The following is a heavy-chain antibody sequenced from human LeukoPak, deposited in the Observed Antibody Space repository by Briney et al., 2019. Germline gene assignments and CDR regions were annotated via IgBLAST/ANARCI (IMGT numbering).Heavy chain of an antibody. CDR3: ARVAFGAFDI. Sequence: GGSLRLSCAASGFTFSSYAMHWVRQAPSKGLEWVAVISYDGSNKYYADSVKGRFTISRDNSKNTLYLQMNSLRAEDTAVYYCARVAFGAFDIWGQGTMVTVSS. V-gene: IGHV3-30-3*01. D-gene: IGHD3-3*01. CDR1: GFTFSSYA. CDR2: ISYDGSNK. J-gene: IGHJ3*02.